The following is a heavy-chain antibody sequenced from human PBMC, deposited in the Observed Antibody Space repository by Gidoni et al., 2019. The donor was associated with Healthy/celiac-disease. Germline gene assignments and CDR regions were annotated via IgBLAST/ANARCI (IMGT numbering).Heavy chain of an antibody. D-gene: IGHD2-15*01. CDR1: GGSFSGYS. CDR3: ARFVVVVAATPGYYYGMDV. V-gene: IGHV4-34*01. CDR2: INHSGIT. Sequence: QVQLQQWGAGLLKPSETLSLTCAVYGGSFSGYSWSWIRQPPGKGLEWSGEINHSGITNYNPSLKSRVTISVDTSKNQFSLKLSSVTAADTAVYYGARFVVVVAATPGYYYGMDVWGKGTTVTVSA. J-gene: IGHJ6*04.